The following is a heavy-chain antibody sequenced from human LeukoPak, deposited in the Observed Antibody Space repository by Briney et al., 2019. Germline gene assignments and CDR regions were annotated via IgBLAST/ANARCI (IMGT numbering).Heavy chain of an antibody. V-gene: IGHV3-30-3*01. Sequence: GGSLRFSCAASGFTFSSYAMHWVRPAPGKGLEGVAVISYDGSNKYYADSVKGRFTISRDNSKNTLHLQMNSLRAEDTAVDYCARDQFVSVTMVRGAPDAFDIWGQGTMVTVSS. D-gene: IGHD3-10*01. CDR2: ISYDGSNK. CDR3: ARDQFVSVTMVRGAPDAFDI. CDR1: GFTFSSYA. J-gene: IGHJ3*02.